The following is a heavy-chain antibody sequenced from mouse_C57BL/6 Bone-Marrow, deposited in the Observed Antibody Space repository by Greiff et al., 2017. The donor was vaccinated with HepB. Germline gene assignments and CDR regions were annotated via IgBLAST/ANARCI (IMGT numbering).Heavy chain of an antibody. CDR3: TRGITTVVPDY. D-gene: IGHD1-1*01. Sequence: VQLQQSGTVLARPGASVKMSCKTSGYTLTSYWMHWVKQRPGQDLEWIGAIYPGNSDTSYNQKFKGKAKLTAVTSASTAYMELSSLTNEDSAVYYCTRGITTVVPDYWGQGTTLTVSS. CDR1: GYTLTSYW. V-gene: IGHV1-5*01. CDR2: IYPGNSDT. J-gene: IGHJ2*01.